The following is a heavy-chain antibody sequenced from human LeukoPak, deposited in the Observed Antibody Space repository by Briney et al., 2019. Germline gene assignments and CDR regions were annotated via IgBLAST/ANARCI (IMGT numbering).Heavy chain of an antibody. D-gene: IGHD3-22*01. Sequence: GGSLRLSCAASGFTFSIYGMGWVRQAPGKGLEWVSSISDNGGNTYYADSAKGRFTISRDNSKNTLYLQMNSLRAEDTAVYYCAKDLIVANTYYYESSGDAFDIWGQGTMVTVSS. CDR2: ISDNGGNT. CDR3: AKDLIVANTYYYESSGDAFDI. CDR1: GFTFSIYG. J-gene: IGHJ3*02. V-gene: IGHV3-23*01.